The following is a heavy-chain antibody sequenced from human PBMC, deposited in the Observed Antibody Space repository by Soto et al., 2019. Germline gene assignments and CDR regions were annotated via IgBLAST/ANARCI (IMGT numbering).Heavy chain of an antibody. CDR2: INPSSGST. Sequence: QVQRVQSGAEVKKPGASVKVSCKALGYTFTGYYMHWVRQAPGQGLEWMGWINPSSGSTNYAQKFQARVTMTRDTSISTAYMELSRLIYDDTDVYYCARDWHSSSYGAFDIGGQGTMVTVSS. D-gene: IGHD6-6*01. CDR3: ARDWHSSSYGAFDI. J-gene: IGHJ3*02. V-gene: IGHV1-2*02. CDR1: GYTFTGYY.